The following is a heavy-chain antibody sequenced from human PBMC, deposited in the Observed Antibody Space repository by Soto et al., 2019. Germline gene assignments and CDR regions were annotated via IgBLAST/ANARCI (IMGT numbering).Heavy chain of an antibody. CDR3: AKDGGYSYGWAAAGFDY. V-gene: IGHV3-30*18. Sequence: PVGSLRLSCAASGFTFSSYGMHWVRQAPGKGLEWVAVISYDGSNKYYADSVKGRFTISRDNSKNTLYLQMNSLRAEDTAVYYCAKDGGYSYGWAAAGFDYCGQGTLVTVSS. CDR2: ISYDGSNK. CDR1: GFTFSSYG. J-gene: IGHJ4*02. D-gene: IGHD5-18*01.